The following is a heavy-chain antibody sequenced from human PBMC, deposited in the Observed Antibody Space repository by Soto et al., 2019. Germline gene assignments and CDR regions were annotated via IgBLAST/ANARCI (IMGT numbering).Heavy chain of an antibody. V-gene: IGHV4-4*02. Sequence: QVQLQQSGPGLVKPLGTLSLTCGVSGDSITTYKWWTWVRQTPGRGLEWIGEIYDSGNTRYNPSLRSRVTISKDTSKNQLPLKLNSVTVADTAVYYCATCQLGEYYYAMDMWGQGTTVTVSS. J-gene: IGHJ6*02. D-gene: IGHD7-27*01. CDR2: IYDSGNT. CDR3: ATCQLGEYYYAMDM. CDR1: GDSITTYKW.